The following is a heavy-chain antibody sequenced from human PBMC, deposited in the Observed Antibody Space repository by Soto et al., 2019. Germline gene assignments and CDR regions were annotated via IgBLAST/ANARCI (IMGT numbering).Heavy chain of an antibody. CDR1: GGSISSSSYY. Sequence: QLQLQESGPGLVKPSETLSLTCTVSGGSISSSSYYWGWIRQPPGKGLECIGSIYYSGSPDYNPSLKSRVPISVDTSKNQFSLKLSSVTAADTAVYYCARTAGQQRVHHYYDGMDVWGQGTTVTVSS. V-gene: IGHV4-39*01. CDR3: ARTAGQQRVHHYYDGMDV. CDR2: IYYSGSP. D-gene: IGHD6-13*01. J-gene: IGHJ6*02.